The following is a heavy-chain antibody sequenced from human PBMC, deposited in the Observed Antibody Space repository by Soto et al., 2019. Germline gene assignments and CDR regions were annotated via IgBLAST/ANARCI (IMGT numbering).Heavy chain of an antibody. CDR1: GGSLGTYY. CDR3: ARDIVLVPFFFGYYGMDV. Sequence: PSETLSVTCTVSGGSLGTYYLSWIRPPTGKGLEWIGYIYYRGNTGYNPSLKSRVTISVDTSKNQFSLKLSSVTAADTAVYYCARDIVLVPFFFGYYGMDVWGQGTTVTVSS. J-gene: IGHJ6*02. V-gene: IGHV4-59*12. CDR2: IYYRGNT. D-gene: IGHD2-2*01.